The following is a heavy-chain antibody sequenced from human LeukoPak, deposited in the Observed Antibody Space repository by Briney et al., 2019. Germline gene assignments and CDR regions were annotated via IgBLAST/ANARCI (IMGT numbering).Heavy chain of an antibody. CDR2: IYYSGST. J-gene: IGHJ1*01. Sequence: SETLSLTCTVSGGSISSSSYYWGWIRQPPGKGLEWIGSIYYSGSTYYNPSLKSRVTISVDTSKNQFSLQLNSVTPEDTAVYYCARDLLGAGYFQHWGQGTLVTVSS. CDR3: ARDLLGAGYFQH. V-gene: IGHV4-39*02. D-gene: IGHD6-25*01. CDR1: GGSISSSSYY.